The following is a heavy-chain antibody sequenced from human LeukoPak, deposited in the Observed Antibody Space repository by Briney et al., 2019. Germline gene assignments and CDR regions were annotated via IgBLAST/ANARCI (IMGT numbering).Heavy chain of an antibody. V-gene: IGHV3-7*01. J-gene: IGHJ4*02. Sequence: PGGSLRLSCAASGFTFSSYWMSWVRQAPGKGLEWVANIKQDGSEKYYVDSVKGRFTISRDNAKNSLYLQMNSLRAEDTAVYYCARISGYSYGGFDYWGQGTLVTVSS. CDR2: IKQDGSEK. D-gene: IGHD5-18*01. CDR1: GFTFSSYW. CDR3: ARISGYSYGGFDY.